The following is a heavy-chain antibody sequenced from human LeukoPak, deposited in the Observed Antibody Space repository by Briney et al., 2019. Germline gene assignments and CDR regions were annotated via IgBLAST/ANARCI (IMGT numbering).Heavy chain of an antibody. CDR3: AKNGDRGAYCSGGSCYPYYYYYIDV. D-gene: IGHD2-15*01. Sequence: GGSLRLSCTVSGFTVSSNSMSWVRQAPGKGLEWVSFIYSDNTHYSDSVKGRFTISRDNSKNTLYLQMNSLRAEDTAIYYCAKNGDRGAYCSGGSCYPYYYYYIDVWGKGTTVTISS. V-gene: IGHV3-53*01. CDR2: IYSDNT. J-gene: IGHJ6*03. CDR1: GFTVSSNS.